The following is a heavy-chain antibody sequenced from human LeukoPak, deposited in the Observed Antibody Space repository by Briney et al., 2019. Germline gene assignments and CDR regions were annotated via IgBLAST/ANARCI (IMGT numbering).Heavy chain of an antibody. CDR3: ARVPPYDSSGYRFDY. J-gene: IGHJ4*02. D-gene: IGHD3-22*01. V-gene: IGHV1-18*01. CDR2: ISAYNGNT. CDR1: GYTFTSYG. Sequence: ASVKLSCKASGYTFTSYGISWVRQAPGQRLEWMGWISAYNGNTNYAQKLQGRVTMTTDTSTSTAYMELRSLRSDDTAVYYCARVPPYDSSGYRFDYWGQGTLVTVSS.